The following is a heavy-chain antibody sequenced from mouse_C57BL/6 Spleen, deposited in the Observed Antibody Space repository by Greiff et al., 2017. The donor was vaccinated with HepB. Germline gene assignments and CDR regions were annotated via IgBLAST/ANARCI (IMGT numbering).Heavy chain of an antibody. Sequence: VQLKESGPELVKPGASVKISCKASGYSFTDYNMNWVKQSNGKSLEWIGVINPNYGTTNYNQKFKGKATVTVDQSSSTAYMQLNSLTSEDSAVYYCARGGEYYEGYYAMDHWGQGTSFTVSS. D-gene: IGHD1-1*01. CDR3: ARGGEYYEGYYAMDH. V-gene: IGHV1-39*01. J-gene: IGHJ4*01. CDR1: GYSFTDYN. CDR2: INPNYGTT.